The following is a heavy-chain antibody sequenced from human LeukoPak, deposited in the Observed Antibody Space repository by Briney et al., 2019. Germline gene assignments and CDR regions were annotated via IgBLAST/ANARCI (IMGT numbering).Heavy chain of an antibody. CDR1: GGSISYYY. Sequence: PSETLSLTCTVSGGSISYYYWSWIRQSPGKGLEWIGYIYYSGSTNYNPSLKSRVTISVDTSKNQFSLQLRSVTAADTAVYYCAREDPQTTVPEGMDVWGQGATVTVSS. V-gene: IGHV4-59*01. CDR3: AREDPQTTVPEGMDV. D-gene: IGHD4-17*01. CDR2: IYYSGST. J-gene: IGHJ6*02.